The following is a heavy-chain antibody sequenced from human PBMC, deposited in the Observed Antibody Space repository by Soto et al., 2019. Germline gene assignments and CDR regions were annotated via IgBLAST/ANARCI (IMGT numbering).Heavy chain of an antibody. CDR2: TKYDGSYS. CDR1: GFTFSNYW. Sequence: TGGSLRLSCAASGFTFSNYWMNWVRQAPGKGPVWVSRTKYDGSYSTYADSVKGRFIVSRDNAKNTLYLQMNSLRPEDTAVYYCATLSGSTSGYNSYGMDVWGQGTTVTV. D-gene: IGHD2-2*01. V-gene: IGHV3-74*01. CDR3: ATLSGSTSGYNSYGMDV. J-gene: IGHJ6*02.